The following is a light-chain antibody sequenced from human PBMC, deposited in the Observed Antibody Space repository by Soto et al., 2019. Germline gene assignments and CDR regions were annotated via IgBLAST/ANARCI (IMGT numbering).Light chain of an antibody. J-gene: IGLJ2*01. CDR2: EVT. V-gene: IGLV2-8*01. CDR1: SSDIGASNS. Sequence: QSVLTQPPSASGSPGQSVTISCAGSSSDIGASNSVSWYQQHPGKSPKLLISEVTKRPSGVPDRFSGSKSGNTASLTVSGLQADDEADYYCGSKAGSNPHVVFGGGTKVTVL. CDR3: GSKAGSNPHVV.